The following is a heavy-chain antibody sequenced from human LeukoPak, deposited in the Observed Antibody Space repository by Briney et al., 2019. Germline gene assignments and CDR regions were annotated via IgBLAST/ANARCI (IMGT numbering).Heavy chain of an antibody. J-gene: IGHJ5*02. Sequence: KPSETLSLTCAVSGYSISSGDYWGWIRQPPGKGLEWIGSIYHSGSTHYNPSLKSRVTISVDTSKNQFSLKLSSVTAADTAVYYCARNTTKVVTAKWFDPWGQGTLVTVSS. CDR3: ARNTTKVVTAKWFDP. D-gene: IGHD2-21*02. CDR2: IYHSGST. V-gene: IGHV4-38-2*01. CDR1: GYSISSGDY.